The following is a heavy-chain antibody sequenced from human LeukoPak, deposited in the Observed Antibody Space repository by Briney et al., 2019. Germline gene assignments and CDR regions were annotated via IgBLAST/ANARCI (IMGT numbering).Heavy chain of an antibody. CDR3: ARKPIYDILTGYYPLGIDVYFDY. V-gene: IGHV5-51*01. CDR2: IYPVDSDT. J-gene: IGHJ4*02. CDR1: GYSFTSYW. D-gene: IGHD3-9*01. Sequence: GESLKISCKGSGYSFTSYWIGWVRQMPGKGLEWMGIIYPVDSDTRYSPFFQGQVTISAVKSISTAYLQWSSLKASDTAMYYCARKPIYDILTGYYPLGIDVYFDYWGQGTLVTVSS.